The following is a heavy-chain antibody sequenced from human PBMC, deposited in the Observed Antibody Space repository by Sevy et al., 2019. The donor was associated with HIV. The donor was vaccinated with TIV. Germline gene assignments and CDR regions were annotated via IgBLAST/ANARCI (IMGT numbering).Heavy chain of an antibody. V-gene: IGHV1-69*13. Sequence: ASVKVSCKASGGTLSSYAISWVRQAPGQGLEWMGGIIPIFGTANYAQKFQGRVTITADESTSTAYMELSSLRSEDTAVYYCARDLITGTTGGGYWGQGSLVTVSS. CDR1: GGTLSSYA. D-gene: IGHD1-7*01. J-gene: IGHJ4*02. CDR2: IIPIFGTA. CDR3: ARDLITGTTGGGY.